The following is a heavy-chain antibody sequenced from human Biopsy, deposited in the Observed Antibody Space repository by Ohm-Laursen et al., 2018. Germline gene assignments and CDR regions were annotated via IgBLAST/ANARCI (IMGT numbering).Heavy chain of an antibody. CDR2: IYDRGSTA. CDR3: ARGMRSSGWPYFDS. J-gene: IGHJ4*02. CDR1: GDSVSSGSFY. V-gene: IGHV4-61*01. D-gene: IGHD6-19*01. Sequence: SETLSLTCTVSGDSVSSGSFYGTWIRQPPGQGLEYIGYIYDRGSTANYNPSLERRVTMSVDMPKNQFSLKLSSVTAADTAIYYCARGMRSSGWPYFDSWGQGTLVTVSS.